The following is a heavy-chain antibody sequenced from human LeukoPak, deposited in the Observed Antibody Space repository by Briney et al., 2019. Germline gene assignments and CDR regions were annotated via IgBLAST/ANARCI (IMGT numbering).Heavy chain of an antibody. D-gene: IGHD2-2*01. V-gene: IGHV1-69*05. CDR3: ARSGVPAGYCSRTSCSNWFDP. Sequence: SVKVSCKASGGTFSSYAISLGRQPPGQGLEWMGVIIPIFGTANYAQKFQGKGTFTTDESTSTAYMELSSLRSEDTAVYYSARSGVPAGYCSRTSCSNWFDPWGQGTLVTVSS. CDR2: IIPIFGTA. J-gene: IGHJ5*02. CDR1: GGTFSSYA.